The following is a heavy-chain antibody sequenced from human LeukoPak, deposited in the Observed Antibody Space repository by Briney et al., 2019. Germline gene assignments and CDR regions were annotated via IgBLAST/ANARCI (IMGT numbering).Heavy chain of an antibody. D-gene: IGHD6-13*01. CDR3: AREGIAAAGYYYYYMDV. J-gene: IGHJ6*03. CDR1: GGSFSGYY. CDR2: INHSGST. Sequence: SETLSLTCAVYGGSFSGYYWSWIRQPPGKGLEWIGEINHSGSTNYNPSLKSRVTISVDTSKNQFSLKLSSVTAADTAVYYCAREGIAAAGYYYYYMDVWGKGTTVTVSS. V-gene: IGHV4-34*01.